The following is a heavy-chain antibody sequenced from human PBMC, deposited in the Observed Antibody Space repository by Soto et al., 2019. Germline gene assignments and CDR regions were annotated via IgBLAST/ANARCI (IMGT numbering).Heavy chain of an antibody. V-gene: IGHV3-23*01. CDR1: GFTFNSYA. CDR3: SEWSGFGDA. D-gene: IGHD3-10*01. CDR2: ISDSGGNT. Sequence: GGSMRLSCAASGFTFNSYAMTWVRKDTGKGLDWVSGISDSGGNTRYADSVKGRFTISRDNSKNTLLLQMNSRRAEDPALYFCSEWSGFGDAWGQGTRVTVSS. J-gene: IGHJ5*02.